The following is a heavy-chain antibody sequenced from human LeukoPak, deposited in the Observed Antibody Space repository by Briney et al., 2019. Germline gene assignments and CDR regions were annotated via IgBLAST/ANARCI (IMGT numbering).Heavy chain of an antibody. CDR3: ASDDYYGSGSYQFDY. J-gene: IGHJ4*02. CDR2: IIPIFGTA. V-gene: IGHV1-69*13. CDR1: GGTFSSYA. D-gene: IGHD3-10*01. Sequence: GASVKNSCKASGGTFSSYAISWVREAPGQGLEWMGGIIPIFGTANYAQKFQGRVTITADESTSTAYMELSSLRSEDTAVYYCASDDYYGSGSYQFDYWGQGTLVTVSS.